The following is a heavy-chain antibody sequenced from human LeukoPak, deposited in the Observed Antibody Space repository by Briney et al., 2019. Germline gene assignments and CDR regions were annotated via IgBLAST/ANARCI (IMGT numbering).Heavy chain of an antibody. Sequence: GESLKISCKGSGYSFTSYWIGWVRQTLGKGLEWMGIIYPRDSDTRYSPSFQGQVTISADKSISTAYLQWSSLKASDTAMYFCARGVVVTGIQYDAFDIWGQGTMVTVSS. D-gene: IGHD2-21*02. CDR2: IYPRDSDT. J-gene: IGHJ3*02. CDR1: GYSFTSYW. CDR3: ARGVVVTGIQYDAFDI. V-gene: IGHV5-51*01.